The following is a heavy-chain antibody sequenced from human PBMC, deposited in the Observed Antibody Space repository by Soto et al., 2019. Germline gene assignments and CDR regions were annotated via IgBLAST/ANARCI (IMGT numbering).Heavy chain of an antibody. CDR1: GFTFSSYS. D-gene: IGHD3-10*01. CDR3: ARDRGGDLKAFDI. J-gene: IGHJ3*02. V-gene: IGHV3-21*01. CDR2: ISSSSSYI. Sequence: EVQLVESGGGLVKPGGSLRLSCAASGFTFSSYSMNWVRQAPGKGLEWVSSISSSSSYIYYADSVKGRLPIPRDNAKNSLDLQRNSLRAEDTAVYYCARDRGGDLKAFDIWGQGTMVTVSS.